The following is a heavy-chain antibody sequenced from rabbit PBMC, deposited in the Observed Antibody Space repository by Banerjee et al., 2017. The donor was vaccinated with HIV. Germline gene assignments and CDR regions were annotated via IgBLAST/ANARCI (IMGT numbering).Heavy chain of an antibody. J-gene: IGHJ6*01. CDR2: IAGSSSGFT. CDR1: GFSFSSSDY. CDR3: ARDTGSSFSSYGMDL. D-gene: IGHD8-1*01. V-gene: IGHV1S45*01. Sequence: QEQLVESGGGLVQPEGSLTLTCKASGFSFSSSDYLCWVRQAPGKGLEWISCIAGSSSGFTYSATWAKGRFTISKSSSTTVTLQMTSLTAADTATYFCARDTGSSFSSYGMDLRGPGSLVTVS.